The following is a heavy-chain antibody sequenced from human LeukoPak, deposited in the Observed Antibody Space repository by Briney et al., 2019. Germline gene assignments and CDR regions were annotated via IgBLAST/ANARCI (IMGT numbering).Heavy chain of an antibody. J-gene: IGHJ4*02. CDR1: GFTFSHYG. CDR2: MWSDGTKK. CDR3: ARDGRGYFLGYFDY. Sequence: GRSLRLSCAASGFTFSHYGMHWVRQAPGKGLEWVAVMWSDGTKKYYADSVKGRFTISRDNSKNTLYLQMNSLRAEDTAVYYCARDGRGYFLGYFDYWGQGTLVTVSS. V-gene: IGHV3-30*19. D-gene: IGHD5-18*01.